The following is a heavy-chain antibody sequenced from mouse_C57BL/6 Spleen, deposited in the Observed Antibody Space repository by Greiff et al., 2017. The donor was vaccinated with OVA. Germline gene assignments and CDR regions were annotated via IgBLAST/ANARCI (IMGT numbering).Heavy chain of an antibody. Sequence: QVHVKQPGAELVKPGASVKLSCKASGYTFTSYWMQWVKQRPGQGLEWIGEIDPSDSYTNYNQKFKGKATLTVDTSSSTAYMQLSSLTSEDSAVYYCASWDYWGQGTTLTVSS. V-gene: IGHV1-50*01. J-gene: IGHJ2*01. CDR1: GYTFTSYW. CDR3: ASWDY. CDR2: IDPSDSYT.